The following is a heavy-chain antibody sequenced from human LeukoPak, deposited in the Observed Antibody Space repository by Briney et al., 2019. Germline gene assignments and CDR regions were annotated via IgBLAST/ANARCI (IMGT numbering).Heavy chain of an antibody. J-gene: IGHJ4*02. D-gene: IGHD5-12*01. V-gene: IGHV3-23*01. CDR2: ISGSGGST. CDR3: AKAPSVTGYSGYDYLPFDY. Sequence: GGSLRLSCAASGFAFSSYAVSWVRQAPGKGLEWVSAISGSGGSTYYADSVKGRFTISRDNSKNTLYLQMNSLRAEDTAVYYCAKAPSVTGYSGYDYLPFDYWGQGTLVTVSS. CDR1: GFAFSSYA.